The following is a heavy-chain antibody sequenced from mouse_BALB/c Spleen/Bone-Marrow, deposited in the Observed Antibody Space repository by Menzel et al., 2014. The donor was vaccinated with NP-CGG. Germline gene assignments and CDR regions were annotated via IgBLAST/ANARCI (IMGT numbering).Heavy chain of an antibody. Sequence: QVQLQQSGAELVKPGASVKMSCKASGYTFTSYNMHWVKQTPGQGLEWIGSIYPGNGDTSYNQKFKGKATLTADKSSGTAYMQLSSLTSEDSAVYYCARRGISTAAWYFDVWGAGTTVTVSS. CDR3: ARRGISTAAWYFDV. CDR1: GYTFTSYN. D-gene: IGHD1-2*01. J-gene: IGHJ1*01. V-gene: IGHV1-12*01. CDR2: IYPGNGDT.